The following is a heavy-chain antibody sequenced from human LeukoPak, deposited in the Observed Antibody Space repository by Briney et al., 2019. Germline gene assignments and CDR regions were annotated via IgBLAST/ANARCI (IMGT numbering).Heavy chain of an antibody. CDR3: ARARELLWFEELSYYFDY. V-gene: IGHV3-20*04. Sequence: RPGGSLRLSCAASGFTFDDYGMSWVRQAPGKGLEWVSGINWNGGSTGYADSVKGRFTISRDNAKNSLYLQMNSLRAEDTALYYCARARELLWFEELSYYFDYWGQGTLVTVSS. CDR2: INWNGGST. D-gene: IGHD3-10*01. J-gene: IGHJ4*02. CDR1: GFTFDDYG.